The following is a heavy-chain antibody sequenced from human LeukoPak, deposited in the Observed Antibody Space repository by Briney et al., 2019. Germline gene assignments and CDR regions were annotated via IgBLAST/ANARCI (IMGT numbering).Heavy chain of an antibody. CDR3: ARAAPGSDY. CDR2: ISVSSGNT. J-gene: IGHJ4*02. Sequence: VGSLRLSCAASGFTLTVSTKSCIRQAPGMGLEWVSYISVSSGNTNYADSVKGRFTISRDNAKNLLYLQMSSLRAEDTAVYYCARAAPGSDYWGQATLVTVSS. V-gene: IGHV3-11*05. CDR1: GFTLTVST.